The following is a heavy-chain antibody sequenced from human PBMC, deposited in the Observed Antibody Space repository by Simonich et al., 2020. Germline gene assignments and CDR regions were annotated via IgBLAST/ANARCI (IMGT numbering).Heavy chain of an antibody. J-gene: IGHJ4*02. V-gene: IGHV1-18*01. CDR3: ARASRGTWWYYYFDY. CDR1: GYTFTSYG. CDR2: ISGYNGNT. Sequence: QVQLVQSGAEVKKPGASVKVSCKASGYTFTSYGISWVRQAPGQGLEWMGRISGYNGNTNFAQKLQGRVTMTTGTSTSTAYMERRSPRSDDTAVYYGARASRGTWWYYYFDYWGQGTLVTVSS. D-gene: IGHD2-15*01.